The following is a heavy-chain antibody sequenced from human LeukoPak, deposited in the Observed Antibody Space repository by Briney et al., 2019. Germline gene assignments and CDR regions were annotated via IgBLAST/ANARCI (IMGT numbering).Heavy chain of an antibody. Sequence: ASVEVSCKASGYTFTSYAMDWVRQAPGQSLEWMGWINAGSGITKYSQKFQGRVTITRDTSASTAYMELSSLRSEDTAVYYCARVYGDYVDAFDIWGQGTMVTVSS. CDR1: GYTFTSYA. D-gene: IGHD4-17*01. CDR2: INAGSGIT. CDR3: ARVYGDYVDAFDI. V-gene: IGHV1-3*01. J-gene: IGHJ3*02.